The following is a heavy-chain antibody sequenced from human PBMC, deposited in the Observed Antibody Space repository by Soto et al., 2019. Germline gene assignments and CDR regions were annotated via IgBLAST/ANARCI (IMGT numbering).Heavy chain of an antibody. CDR3: ARDDRRFGVVPLPIKKKYYFDY. CDR2: IYHSGST. D-gene: IGHD3-3*01. V-gene: IGHV4-4*02. CDR1: SGSISSSNW. J-gene: IGHJ4*02. Sequence: SETLSLTCAVSSGSISSSNWWSWVRQPPGKGLEWIGEIYHSGSTNYNPSLKSRVTISVDKSKNQFSLKLSSVTAADTAVYYCARDDRRFGVVPLPIKKKYYFDYWGQGTLVTVSS.